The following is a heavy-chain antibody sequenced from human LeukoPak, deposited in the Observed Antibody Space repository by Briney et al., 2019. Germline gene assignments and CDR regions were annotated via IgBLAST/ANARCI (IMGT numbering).Heavy chain of an antibody. J-gene: IGHJ4*02. V-gene: IGHV1-3*03. CDR3: ARAYCGGDCYPHFDY. D-gene: IGHD2-21*02. CDR1: GYTFTSYA. Sequence: ASVKVSCKASGYTFTSYAMHWVRQAPGQRLEWMGWINAGNGNTKYSQEFQGRVTITRDTSASTAYMELSSLRSEDMAVYYCARAYCGGDCYPHFDYWGQGTLVTVSS. CDR2: INAGNGNT.